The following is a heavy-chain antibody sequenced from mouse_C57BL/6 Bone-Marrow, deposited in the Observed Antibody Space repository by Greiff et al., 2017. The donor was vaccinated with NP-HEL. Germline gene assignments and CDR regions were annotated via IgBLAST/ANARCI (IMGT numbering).Heavy chain of an antibody. V-gene: IGHV1-81*01. CDR2: IYPRSGNT. CDR1: GYTFTSYG. CDR3: ARGGYYGSSDTFDY. D-gene: IGHD1-1*01. J-gene: IGHJ2*01. Sequence: QVQLQQSGAELARPGASVKLSCKASGYTFTSYGISWVKQRTGQGLEWIGEIYPRSGNTYYNEKFKGKATLTADKSSSTAYMELRSLTSEDSAVYVCARGGYYGSSDTFDYWGQGTTLTVSS.